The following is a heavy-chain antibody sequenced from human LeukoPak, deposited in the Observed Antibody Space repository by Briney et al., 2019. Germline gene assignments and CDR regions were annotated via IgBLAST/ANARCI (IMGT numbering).Heavy chain of an antibody. CDR2: IYYSGTT. J-gene: IGHJ4*02. Sequence: SETLSLTCTVSGGSISSGGYYWTWIRQHPGKGLEWIGYIYYSGTTYYNPSLESRVTISVDTSKNQFSLKLSSVTAADTAVYYCVRNSNDCSYFDYWGQGTLVTVSA. D-gene: IGHD2/OR15-2a*01. CDR3: VRNSNDCSYFDY. CDR1: GGSISSGGYY. V-gene: IGHV4-31*03.